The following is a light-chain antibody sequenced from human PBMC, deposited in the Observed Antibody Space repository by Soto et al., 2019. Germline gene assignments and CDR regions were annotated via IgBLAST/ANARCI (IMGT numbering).Light chain of an antibody. V-gene: IGLV2-14*03. CDR2: DVS. Sequence: QSALTQPASVSGSPGQSITISCTGTSSDVGGYSHVSWYQQHPGKAPKLMIYDVSNRPSGVSYRFSGSKSGNTASLTISGLQAEDEADYYCSSYTSSTTPLFGGGTKLTVL. CDR3: SSYTSSTTPL. J-gene: IGLJ2*01. CDR1: SSDVGGYSH.